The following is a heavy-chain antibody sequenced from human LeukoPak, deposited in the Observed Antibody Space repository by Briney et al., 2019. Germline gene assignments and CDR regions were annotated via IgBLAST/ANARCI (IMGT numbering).Heavy chain of an antibody. CDR2: INPNSGGT. J-gene: IGHJ6*02. Sequence: ASVKVSCKASGYTFTGYYMHWVRQAPGQGLEWMGWINPNSGGTHYVQKFQGRVTMTRDTPISTAYMELSGLRSDDTAVYYCARGGSGSYYHGMDVWGQGTTVTVSS. CDR1: GYTFTGYY. CDR3: ARGGSGSYYHGMDV. D-gene: IGHD1-26*01. V-gene: IGHV1-2*02.